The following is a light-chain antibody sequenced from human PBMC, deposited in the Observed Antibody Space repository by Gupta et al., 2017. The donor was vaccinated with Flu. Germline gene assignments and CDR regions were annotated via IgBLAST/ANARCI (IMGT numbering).Light chain of an antibody. CDR2: QVS. CDR1: EGLVYSDGNTY. Sequence: DVVMTQSTLSLPVTLGQPASISCRSSEGLVYSDGNTYLHWFQQRPGQAPRRLIYQVSYRDSGVPDRFSGSGSGTDFTLKISSVEAEDVGIYFCMQGSHWPWAFGQGTTVEIK. CDR3: MQGSHWPWA. V-gene: IGKV2-30*01. J-gene: IGKJ1*01.